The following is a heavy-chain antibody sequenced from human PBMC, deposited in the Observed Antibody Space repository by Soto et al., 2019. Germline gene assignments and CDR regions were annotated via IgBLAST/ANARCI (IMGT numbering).Heavy chain of an antibody. V-gene: IGHV1-69*06. CDR3: ARGGALSTSWYWGDGLDS. D-gene: IGHD6-13*01. J-gene: IGHJ4*02. CDR1: GYTFTDYY. CDR2: IIPVFGTP. Sequence: ASVKVSCKASGYTFTDYYMHWVRQAPGQGLEWMGGIIPVFGTPTYAQKFQGRLTISADKSTNTSSLELRSLRSEDTAVYYCARGGALSTSWYWGDGLDSWGQGTQVTVSS.